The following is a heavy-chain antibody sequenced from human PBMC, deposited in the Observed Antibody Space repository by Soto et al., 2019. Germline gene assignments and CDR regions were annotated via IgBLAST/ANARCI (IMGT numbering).Heavy chain of an antibody. CDR2: IKGDGSIT. Sequence: EVQLVEPGGGLVQPGGSLRLSCAASEFTFRNYWMHWVRQAPGQGLVWVSRIKGDGSITNYADSVKGRFTISRDNAKNTLGRQMDSVTAEDTAVYYCARGGPDHYATDVGGQGTTGTVSS. D-gene: IGHD3-16*01. CDR3: ARGGPDHYATDV. V-gene: IGHV3-74*02. J-gene: IGHJ6*02. CDR1: EFTFRNYW.